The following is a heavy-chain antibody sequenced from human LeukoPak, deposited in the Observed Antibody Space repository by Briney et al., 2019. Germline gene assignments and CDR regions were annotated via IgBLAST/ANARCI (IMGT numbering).Heavy chain of an antibody. D-gene: IGHD1-14*01. CDR1: GFTFSSYA. V-gene: IGHV3-30*04. Sequence: PGGSLRLSCAASGFTFSSYAMHWVRQAPGKGLEWVAVISYDGSNKYYADSVKGRFTISRDNSKNTLYLQMNSLRAEDTAVYYCAKETRNRGVDPWGQGTLVTVSS. CDR3: AKETRNRGVDP. J-gene: IGHJ5*02. CDR2: ISYDGSNK.